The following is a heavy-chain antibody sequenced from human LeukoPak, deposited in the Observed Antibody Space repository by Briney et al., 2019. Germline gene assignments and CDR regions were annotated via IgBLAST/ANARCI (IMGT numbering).Heavy chain of an antibody. V-gene: IGHV3-30*18. CDR3: AKAHSSGWFAIDY. J-gene: IGHJ4*02. D-gene: IGHD6-19*01. Sequence: QTGGSLRLSCAASGFTFSTYVMFWVRQAPGKGLEWVAVISYDGTKIYNVDSVKGRFTISRDSSKNTLYLQMNSLSVEDTAVYYCAKAHSSGWFAIDYWGQGTLVTVSS. CDR2: ISYDGTKI. CDR1: GFTFSTYV.